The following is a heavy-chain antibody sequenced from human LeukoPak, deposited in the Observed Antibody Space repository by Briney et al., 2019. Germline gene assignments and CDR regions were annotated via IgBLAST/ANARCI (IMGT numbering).Heavy chain of an antibody. J-gene: IGHJ4*02. CDR3: TTDWYYYDSSGYYPIF. V-gene: IGHV3-15*01. Sequence: GGSLRLSCAASGFPFSDVWMSWVGQAPGKGLEWVGRIKSKADGGTADYAAPLKGRFTFSRDDSKNTLYLQMNSLKTEDTAVYYCTTDWYYYDSSGYYPIFWGQGTLVTVSS. CDR1: GFPFSDVW. D-gene: IGHD3-22*01. CDR2: IKSKADGGTA.